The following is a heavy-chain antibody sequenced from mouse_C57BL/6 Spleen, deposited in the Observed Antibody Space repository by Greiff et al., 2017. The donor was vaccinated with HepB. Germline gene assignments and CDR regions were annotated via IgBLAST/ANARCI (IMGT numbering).Heavy chain of an antibody. CDR2: ISDGGSYT. J-gene: IGHJ4*01. D-gene: IGHD1-1*01. CDR1: GFTFSSYA. V-gene: IGHV5-4*03. Sequence: DVMLVESGGGLVKPGGSLKLSCAASGFTFSSYAMSWVRQTPEKRLEWVATISDGGSYTYYPDNVKGRFTISRDNAKNNLYLQMSHLKSEDTAMYYCARGIHYYGSSYCYAMDYWGQGTSVTVSS. CDR3: ARGIHYYGSSYCYAMDY.